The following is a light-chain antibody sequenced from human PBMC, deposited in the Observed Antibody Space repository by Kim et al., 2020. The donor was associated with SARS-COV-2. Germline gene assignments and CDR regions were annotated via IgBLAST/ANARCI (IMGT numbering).Light chain of an antibody. V-gene: IGKV3-20*01. CDR3: QQYGSSEWT. CDR2: GAS. CDR1: QSVSSSY. J-gene: IGKJ1*01. Sequence: PGERATLSCRASQSVSSSYLAWYQQKPGQAPRLLIYGASSRATGIPDRFSGSGSGTDFTLTISRLEPEDFAVYYCQQYGSSEWTFGQGTKVDIK.